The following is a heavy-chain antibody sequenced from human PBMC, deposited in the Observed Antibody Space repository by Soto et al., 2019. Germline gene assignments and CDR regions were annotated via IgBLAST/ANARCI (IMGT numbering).Heavy chain of an antibody. CDR3: AKTEGRYCSSTSCYSPYYYMDV. D-gene: IGHD2-2*01. V-gene: IGHV3-30*18. CDR1: GFTFSSYG. J-gene: IGHJ6*03. Sequence: GGSLRLSCAASGFTFSSYGMHWVRQAPGKGLEWVAVISYDGSNKYYADSVKGRFTISRDNSKNTLYLQMNSLRAEDTAVYYCAKTEGRYCSSTSCYSPYYYMDVWGKGTTVTVSS. CDR2: ISYDGSNK.